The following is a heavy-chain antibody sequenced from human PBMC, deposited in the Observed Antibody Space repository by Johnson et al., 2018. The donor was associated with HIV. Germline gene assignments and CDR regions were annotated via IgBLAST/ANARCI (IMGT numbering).Heavy chain of an antibody. V-gene: IGHV3-7*01. CDR1: GVTISSYW. Sequence: VQLVESGGGVVQPGGSLRLSCAASGVTISSYWMSWVRQAPGKGLEWVANIKQDGSAKYYVDSVKGRFTISRDKAKNSLYLQMNSLRAEDTAVYYCARGPVFDIWGQGTMVTVSS. J-gene: IGHJ3*02. CDR2: IKQDGSAK. CDR3: ARGPVFDI.